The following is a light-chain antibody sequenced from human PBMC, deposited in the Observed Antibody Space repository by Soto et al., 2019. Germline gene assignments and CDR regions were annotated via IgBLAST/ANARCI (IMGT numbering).Light chain of an antibody. V-gene: IGKV1-5*01. Sequence: DRVTITCRASQSINSWLAWYQQKPGKAPKLLIYDASSLQSGVPSGFSGSGSGTEFTLTISSLQPDDFATYYCQQYTTFPYTFGQGTRLEIK. CDR2: DAS. CDR3: QQYTTFPYT. CDR1: QSINSW. J-gene: IGKJ5*01.